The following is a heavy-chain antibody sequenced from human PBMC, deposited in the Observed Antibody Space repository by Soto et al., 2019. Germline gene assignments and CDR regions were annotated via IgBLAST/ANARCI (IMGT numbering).Heavy chain of an antibody. CDR2: ISAYNGNT. D-gene: IGHD6-13*01. Sequence: ASVKVSCKASGYTFTRYGISWVRQAPGKGKELMGWISAYNGNTNYAQKLQGRVTMTTDTSTSTAYMELRSLRSDDTAVYYCASVDSSSWYSSLIGGHWFDPWGQGTLVTVSS. CDR1: GYTFTRYG. V-gene: IGHV1-18*01. CDR3: ASVDSSSWYSSLIGGHWFDP. J-gene: IGHJ5*02.